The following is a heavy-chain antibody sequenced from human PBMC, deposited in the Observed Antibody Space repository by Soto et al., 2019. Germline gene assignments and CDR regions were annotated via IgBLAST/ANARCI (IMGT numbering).Heavy chain of an antibody. CDR1: GFSLSTSGVG. D-gene: IGHD3-3*01. V-gene: IGHV2-5*02. Sequence: QITLKESGPTLVKPTQTLTLTCTFSGFSLSTSGVGVGWIRQPPGKALEWLALIYWDDDKRYSPSLKSRLTITKDTSKNQVVLTMTNMDPVDTATYYCAHRYYDFWSGYYDWFDPWGQGTLVTVSS. CDR2: IYWDDDK. CDR3: AHRYYDFWSGYYDWFDP. J-gene: IGHJ5*02.